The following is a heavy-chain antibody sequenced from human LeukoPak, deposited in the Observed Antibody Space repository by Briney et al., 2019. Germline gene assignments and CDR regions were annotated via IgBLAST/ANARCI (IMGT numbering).Heavy chain of an antibody. V-gene: IGHV3-49*04. D-gene: IGHD3-10*01. CDR2: IRSKAYGGTT. CDR1: GFTFGDYA. Sequence: PGGSLRLSCTASGFTFGDYAMSWVRQAPGEGLEWVGFIRSKAYGGTTEYAASVKGRFTISRDDSKSIAYLQMNSLKTEDTAVYYCTRAMVRGVVPDYYYYGMDVWGKGTTVTVSS. CDR3: TRAMVRGVVPDYYYYGMDV. J-gene: IGHJ6*04.